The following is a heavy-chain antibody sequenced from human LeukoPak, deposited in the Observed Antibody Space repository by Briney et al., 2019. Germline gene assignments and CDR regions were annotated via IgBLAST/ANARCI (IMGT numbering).Heavy chain of an antibody. Sequence: SETLSLTCSLSGDTLSTYYWNWIRQTPGRGLEWIGHISLGNTEYNPSLKSRVTISLDTSKNEFYLRLTSVTAADTAVYFCARDKRHSYGKYFDPWSQGTLVSVSS. V-gene: IGHV4-59*12. CDR2: ISLGNT. J-gene: IGHJ4*02. CDR1: GDTLSTYY. D-gene: IGHD5-18*01. CDR3: ARDKRHSYGKYFDP.